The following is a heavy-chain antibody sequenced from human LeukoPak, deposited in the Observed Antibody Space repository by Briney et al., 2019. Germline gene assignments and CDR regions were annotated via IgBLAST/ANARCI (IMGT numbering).Heavy chain of an antibody. D-gene: IGHD5-12*01. CDR2: CDPEDGET. CDR3: ATVPELAHGYALNWLGP. J-gene: IGHJ5*02. CDR1: GYTLTELS. V-gene: IGHV1-24*01. Sequence: GASVKLSCKVSGYTLTELSMHWVRQAPGNGLEWRGGCDPEDGETIYAQKFQGRVTMTEDTSTDTAYMELSSLRSEDTAVYYCATVPELAHGYALNWLGPWGPGTLVTVSS.